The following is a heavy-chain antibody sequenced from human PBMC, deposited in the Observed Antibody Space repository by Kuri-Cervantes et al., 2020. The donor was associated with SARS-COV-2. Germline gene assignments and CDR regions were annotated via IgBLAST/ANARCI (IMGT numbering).Heavy chain of an antibody. V-gene: IGHV3-23*01. CDR2: ISGSGGST. J-gene: IGHJ6*03. CDR1: GFTFSSYA. D-gene: IGHD1-1*01. CDR3: ARSWGNWRYMDV. Sequence: GGSLRLSCAASGFTFSSYAMSWVRQAPGKGLEWVSAISGSGGSTYYADSVKGRFTISRDNSKNTLYLQMNSLRAEDTAVYYCARSWGNWRYMDVWGKGTTVTVSS.